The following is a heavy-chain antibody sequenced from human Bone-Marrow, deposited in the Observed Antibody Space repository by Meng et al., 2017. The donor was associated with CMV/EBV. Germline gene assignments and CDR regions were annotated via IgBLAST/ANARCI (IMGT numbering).Heavy chain of an antibody. J-gene: IGHJ4*02. D-gene: IGHD6-6*01. CDR2: MNPNSGNT. CDR1: GYTFTSYD. Sequence: SGYTFTSYDINLVRQATGQGLEWMGWMNPNSGNTGYAQKFQGRVTITRNTSISTAYMELSSLRSEDTAVYYCARSRSRIAARRELDYWGQGTLVTVSS. CDR3: ARSRSRIAARRELDY. V-gene: IGHV1-8*03.